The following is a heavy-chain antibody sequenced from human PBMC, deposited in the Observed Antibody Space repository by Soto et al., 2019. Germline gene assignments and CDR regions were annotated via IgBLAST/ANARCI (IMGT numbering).Heavy chain of an antibody. CDR3: TRGNGYYIY. CDR2: IHYSGNT. J-gene: IGHJ4*02. V-gene: IGHV4-59*01. Sequence: QVHLQESGPGLVKPSETLSLTCTVSGGSINSYYWSWVRQPPGKGLEWVGYIHYSGNTNYNPSLKSRVTVSVATAKSQFSLKLSSVTAADTAVYYCTRGNGYYIYWGQGTLVAVSS. CDR1: GGSINSYY. D-gene: IGHD3-3*01.